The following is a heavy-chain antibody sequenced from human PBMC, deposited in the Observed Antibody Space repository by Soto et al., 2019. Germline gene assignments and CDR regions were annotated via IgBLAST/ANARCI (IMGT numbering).Heavy chain of an antibody. CDR1: GGSISSYF. CDR2: IYYSEST. V-gene: IGHV4-59*01. J-gene: IGHJ5*02. CDR3: ARDRGLGSGWYGWFDP. Sequence: ETLSLTCTVSGGSISSYFWSWIRQPPGKGLEWIGYIYYSESTNYNPSLKSRVTISVDTSKNQFSLKLSSVTAADTAVYYCARDRGLGSGWYGWFDPWGQGTLVTVSS. D-gene: IGHD6-19*01.